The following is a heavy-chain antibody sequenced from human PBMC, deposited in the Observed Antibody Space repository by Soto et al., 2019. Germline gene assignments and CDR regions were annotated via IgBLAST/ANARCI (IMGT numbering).Heavy chain of an antibody. V-gene: IGHV4-39*01. D-gene: IGHD3-10*01. Sequence: NPSETLSLTCTVSGGSISSSSYYWGWIRQPPGKGLEWIGSIYYSGSTYYNPSLKSRVTISVDTSKNQFSLKLSSVTAADTAVYYCARWFGELLFDYWGQGTLVTVLL. J-gene: IGHJ4*02. CDR1: GGSISSSSYY. CDR2: IYYSGST. CDR3: ARWFGELLFDY.